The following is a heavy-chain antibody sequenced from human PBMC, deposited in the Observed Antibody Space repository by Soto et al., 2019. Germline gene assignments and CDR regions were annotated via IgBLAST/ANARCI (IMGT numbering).Heavy chain of an antibody. CDR3: ARDAKKYYYGSGRANYYYGMDV. J-gene: IGHJ6*02. D-gene: IGHD3-10*01. V-gene: IGHV1-46*01. Sequence: ASVKVSCKASGYTFTSYYMHWVRQAPGQGLEWMGIINPSGGSTSYAQKFQGRVTMTRDTSTSTVYMELSSLRSEDTAVYYCARDAKKYYYGSGRANYYYGMDVWGQGTTVTVSS. CDR1: GYTFTSYY. CDR2: INPSGGST.